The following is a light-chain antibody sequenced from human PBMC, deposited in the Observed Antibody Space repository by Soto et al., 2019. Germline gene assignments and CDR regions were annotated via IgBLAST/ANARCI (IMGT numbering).Light chain of an antibody. CDR1: QRVSGGF. CDR3: QQRSNWPIT. V-gene: IGKV3D-20*02. Sequence: DIVLTQSPATLPLSPGERATLYCGASQRVSGGFLAWYQQKPGLAPRLILYDTSFRATGIPDRFSGSGSGTDFTLTISRLDPEDFAVYYCQQRSNWPITFGQGTRLEIK. CDR2: DTS. J-gene: IGKJ5*01.